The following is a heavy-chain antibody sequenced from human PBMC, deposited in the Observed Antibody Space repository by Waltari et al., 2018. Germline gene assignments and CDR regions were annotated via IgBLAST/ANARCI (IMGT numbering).Heavy chain of an antibody. CDR3: AREPSPDSSGYFYYYMDV. V-gene: IGHV3-74*01. CDR1: GFTCIRYW. Sequence: EVQLVESGGGLVQPGGSLRLSCAASGFTCIRYWRPWVRQAPGKGLVWVSRIKSDGSGTIYADSVKGRFTISRDNAKNTLYLQLNSLRVEDTAVYYCAREPSPDSSGYFYYYMDVWGKGTTVTVSS. J-gene: IGHJ6*03. D-gene: IGHD3-22*01. CDR2: IKSDGSGT.